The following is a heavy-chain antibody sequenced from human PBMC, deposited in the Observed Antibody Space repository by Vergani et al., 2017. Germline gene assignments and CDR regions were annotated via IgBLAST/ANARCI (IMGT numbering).Heavy chain of an antibody. V-gene: IGHV1-2*02. J-gene: IGHJ4*02. D-gene: IGHD3-10*01. CDR1: GYTFTGYY. Sequence: QEQLVQSGAEVRKPGASVKVSCTASGYTFTGYYMHWVRQAPGQGLEWMGWINPNSGGTNYAQKFQGRVTMTRDTSISTAYMELSRLRSDDTAVYYCARQYGSGSYPGDYWGQGTLVTVSS. CDR2: INPNSGGT. CDR3: ARQYGSGSYPGDY.